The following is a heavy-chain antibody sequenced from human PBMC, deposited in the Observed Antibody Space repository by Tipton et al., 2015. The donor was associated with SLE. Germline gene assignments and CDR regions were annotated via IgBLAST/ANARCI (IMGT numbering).Heavy chain of an antibody. CDR2: IYYSGST. D-gene: IGHD3-3*01. Sequence: TLSLTCAVYGGSFSSGGYHWSWIRQHPGKGLEWIGYIYYSGSTYYNPSLKSRVTISVDTSKKQFSLKLSSVTAADTAAYYCAREAESGGVIMGAFDIWGQGTVVTVAS. V-gene: IGHV4-31*11. CDR3: AREAESGGVIMGAFDI. CDR1: GGSFSSGGYH. J-gene: IGHJ3*02.